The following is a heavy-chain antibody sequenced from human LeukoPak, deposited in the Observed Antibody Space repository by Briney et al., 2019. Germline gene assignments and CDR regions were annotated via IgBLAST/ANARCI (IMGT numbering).Heavy chain of an antibody. CDR2: TRNKANSYTT. Sequence: GGSLRLSCAASGFTFGDRYMDWVRQAPGKGLEWVGRTRNKANSYTTEYAASAKGRFTISRDNSKNSLYLQMNSLKTEDTAVYYCARVYSDSSGYYLGAFDIWGQGTMVTVSS. CDR1: GFTFGDRY. V-gene: IGHV3-72*01. D-gene: IGHD3-22*01. J-gene: IGHJ3*02. CDR3: ARVYSDSSGYYLGAFDI.